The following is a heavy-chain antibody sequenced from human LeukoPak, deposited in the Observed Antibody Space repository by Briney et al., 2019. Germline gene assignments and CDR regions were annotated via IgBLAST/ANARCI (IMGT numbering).Heavy chain of an antibody. V-gene: IGHV3-9*01. CDR3: AKDDNWGLGY. D-gene: IGHD1-1*01. Sequence: PGGSLRLSCAASGFTFDDYAMHWVRQAPGKGLEWVSGISWNSGSIGYADSVKGRFTISRDNAKNSLYLQMNSLRAEDTALYYCAKDDNWGLGYWGQGTLVTVSS. J-gene: IGHJ4*02. CDR2: ISWNSGSI. CDR1: GFTFDDYA.